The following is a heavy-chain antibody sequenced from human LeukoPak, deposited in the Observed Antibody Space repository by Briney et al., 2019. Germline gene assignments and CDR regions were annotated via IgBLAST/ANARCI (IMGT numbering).Heavy chain of an antibody. V-gene: IGHV1-18*01. CDR2: ISAYNGNT. Sequence: GASVKVSCKASGYTFTSYGISWVRQAPGQGLEWMGWISAYNGNTNYAQKLQGRVTMTTDTSTSTAYMELRSLRSGDTAVYYCARVGGGLRLGELSSDYWGQGTLVTVSS. CDR3: ARVGGGLRLGELSSDY. J-gene: IGHJ4*02. CDR1: GYTFTSYG. D-gene: IGHD3-16*02.